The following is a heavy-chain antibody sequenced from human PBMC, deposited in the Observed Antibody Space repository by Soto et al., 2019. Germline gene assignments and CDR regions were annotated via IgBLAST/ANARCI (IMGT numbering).Heavy chain of an antibody. J-gene: IGHJ4*02. V-gene: IGHV1-58*01. Sequence: SVKVSCKASGFTFTSSAVQWVRQARGQRLEWIGWIVVGSGNTNYAQKFQERVTITRDMSTSTAYMELSSLRSEDTAVYYCAAEDDSSGYWVSYWGQGTLVTVSS. CDR2: IVVGSGNT. D-gene: IGHD3-22*01. CDR1: GFTFTSSA. CDR3: AAEDDSSGYWVSY.